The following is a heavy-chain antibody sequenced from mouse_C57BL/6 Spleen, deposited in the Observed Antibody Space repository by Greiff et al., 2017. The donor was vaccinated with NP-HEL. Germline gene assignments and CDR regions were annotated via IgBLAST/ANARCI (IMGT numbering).Heavy chain of an antibody. J-gene: IGHJ3*01. V-gene: IGHV1-55*01. CDR2: IYPGSGST. Sequence: QVQLQQPGAELVKPGASVKMSCKASGYTFTSYWITWVKQRPGQGLEWIGDIYPGSGSTNYNEKFKSKATLTVDTSSSTAYMQLSSLTSEDSAVYYCASTMVTTTGFAYWGQGTLVTVSA. CDR3: ASTMVTTTGFAY. CDR1: GYTFTSYW. D-gene: IGHD2-2*01.